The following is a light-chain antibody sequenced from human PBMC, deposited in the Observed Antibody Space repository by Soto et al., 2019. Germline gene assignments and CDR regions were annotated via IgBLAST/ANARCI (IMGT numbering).Light chain of an antibody. CDR3: QQYGSSPPT. V-gene: IGKV3-20*01. CDR2: GAS. CDR1: QSVSTSY. Sequence: EIVLTQSPGTLSLSPGERATLSCRASQSVSTSYLAWYQQKPGQAPRLLIIGASARATGIPDRFSGRGSGTDFILTSSRLEPEDFAVYSCQQYGSSPPTVGQGTKVEIK. J-gene: IGKJ1*01.